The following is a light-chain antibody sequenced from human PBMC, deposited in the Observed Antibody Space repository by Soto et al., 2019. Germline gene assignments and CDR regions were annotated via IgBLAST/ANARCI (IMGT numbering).Light chain of an antibody. V-gene: IGKV1-33*01. Sequence: DIQMTQSPSSLSASVGDRVTITCQASQDISNYLNWYQQKPGKAPKLLIYDASNLETGVPSRFSGSGSGTDFTFTISSLQPEAIATYYCQQYDNLLLTFGGGNKVEIK. CDR3: QQYDNLLLT. CDR2: DAS. CDR1: QDISNY. J-gene: IGKJ4*01.